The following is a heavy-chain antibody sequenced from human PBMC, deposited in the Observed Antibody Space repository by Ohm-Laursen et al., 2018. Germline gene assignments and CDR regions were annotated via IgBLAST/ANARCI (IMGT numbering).Heavy chain of an antibody. J-gene: IGHJ4*02. D-gene: IGHD6-19*01. CDR1: GGSIRGSY. Sequence: SDTLSLTCSVSGGSIRGSYWSWIRQPPGKGLEWIGHIYSSGITDYNPSLKSRVTISVDMSGNQFSLKLSSVTAADTAVYYCARGSGWYYYWGQGILVTVSS. CDR2: IYSSGIT. CDR3: ARGSGWYYY. V-gene: IGHV4-59*07.